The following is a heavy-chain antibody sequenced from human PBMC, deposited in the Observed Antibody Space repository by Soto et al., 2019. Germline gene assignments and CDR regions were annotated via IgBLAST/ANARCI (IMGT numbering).Heavy chain of an antibody. D-gene: IGHD2-15*01. V-gene: IGHV3-23*01. CDR3: AKRAVVGAARYFDY. CDR2: IGATGINS. Sequence: PGVSLRLSCAASGLTFIGYGMSWVRPATGKGLEWVSTIGATGINSYYPDSVKGRFTISRDNSKNTVHLQMNSLRAEDTAVYYCAKRAVVGAARYFDYWGLGTLVTVSS. J-gene: IGHJ4*02. CDR1: GLTFIGYG.